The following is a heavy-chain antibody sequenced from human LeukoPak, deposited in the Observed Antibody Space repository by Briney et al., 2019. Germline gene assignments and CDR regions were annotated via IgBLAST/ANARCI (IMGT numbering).Heavy chain of an antibody. CDR1: GGSISSSSYY. D-gene: IGHD2-21*01. V-gene: IGHV4-39*07. CDR3: ARIPTSAPVDY. CDR2: IYYSGST. J-gene: IGHJ4*02. Sequence: ETLSLTCTVSGGSISSSSYYWGWIRQPPGKGLEWIGSIYYSGSTYYNPSLKSRVTISVDTSKNQFSLKLSSVTAADTAVYYCARIPTSAPVDYWGQGTLVTVSS.